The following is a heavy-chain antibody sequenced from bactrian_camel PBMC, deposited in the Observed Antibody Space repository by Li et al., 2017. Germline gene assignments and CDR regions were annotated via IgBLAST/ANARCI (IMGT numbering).Heavy chain of an antibody. J-gene: IGHJ6*01. CDR3: AARGPYCYTKLSVRDFTY. CDR2: IKTYYGTT. Sequence: QVQLVESGGGTVQAGGSLRLSCTASKASNCMGWYCQGPGKQRGGVAAIKTYYGTTYYADSVKGRFTISQDSAKNTVYLQMNSLKPEDTAMYYCAARGPYCYTKLSVRDFTYWGQGTQVTVS. D-gene: IGHD2*01. V-gene: IGHV3S54*01. CDR1: KASNC.